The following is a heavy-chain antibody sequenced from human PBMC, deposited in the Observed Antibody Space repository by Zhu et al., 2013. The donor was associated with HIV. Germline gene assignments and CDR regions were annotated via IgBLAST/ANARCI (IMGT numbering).Heavy chain of an antibody. J-gene: IGHJ5*02. CDR2: ISAYSGDT. D-gene: IGHD1-7*01. V-gene: IGHV1-18*04. Sequence: QVQLVQSGAVVKKPGASVTVSCKASGYTFTTYGISWVRQAPGQGRCSGWEWISAYSGDTIYAQKLQGRVSMTTDTSTTTAHMELRSLRSDDTAVYYCARIPSGAAYNWNYDWFDPSGRRNRRRPSP. CDR1: GYTFTTYG. CDR3: ARIPSGAAYNWNYDWFDP.